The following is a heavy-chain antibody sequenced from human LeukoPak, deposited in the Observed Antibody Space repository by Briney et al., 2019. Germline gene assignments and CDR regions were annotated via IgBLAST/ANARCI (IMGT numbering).Heavy chain of an antibody. V-gene: IGHV1-18*01. CDR2: ISPYKGNT. Sequence: ASVKVSCKASGYTFTNYGITWVRQAPGQGLEWMGWISPYKGNTNYAQRLQGRVTMTTDTSTSTVYMELRSLRSDDTAVYYCARGTPRGFGELSPRLFDYWGQGTLVTVSS. J-gene: IGHJ4*02. CDR1: GYTFTNYG. D-gene: IGHD3-10*01. CDR3: ARGTPRGFGELSPRLFDY.